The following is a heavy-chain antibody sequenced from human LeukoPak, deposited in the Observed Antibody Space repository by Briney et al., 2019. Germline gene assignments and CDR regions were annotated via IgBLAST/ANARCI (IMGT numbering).Heavy chain of an antibody. Sequence: ASVKVSCKASGYTFTSYDIYWVRQAPGQGLEWMGWMNPNRGNTGYAQKFQGRVTMTRNTSISTAYMELSSLRSEDTAVYYCARGPMVRGVIRRGCDPWGQGTLVTVS. V-gene: IGHV1-8*01. J-gene: IGHJ5*02. D-gene: IGHD3-10*01. CDR1: GYTFTSYD. CDR3: ARGPMVRGVIRRGCDP. CDR2: MNPNRGNT.